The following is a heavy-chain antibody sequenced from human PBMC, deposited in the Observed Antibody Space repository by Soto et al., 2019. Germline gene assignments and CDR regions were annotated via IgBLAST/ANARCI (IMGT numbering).Heavy chain of an antibody. V-gene: IGHV3-11*06. J-gene: IGHJ6*02. CDR3: ARNGQQLEYYYGMDV. Sequence: PGGSLRLSCAASGFTFSDYYMSWIRQAPGKGLEWVSYSSSSSSYTNYADSVKGRFTISRDNAKNSLYLQMNSLRAEDTAVYYCARNGQQLEYYYGMDVWGQGTTVTVSS. CDR1: GFTFSDYY. CDR2: SSSSSSYT. D-gene: IGHD6-13*01.